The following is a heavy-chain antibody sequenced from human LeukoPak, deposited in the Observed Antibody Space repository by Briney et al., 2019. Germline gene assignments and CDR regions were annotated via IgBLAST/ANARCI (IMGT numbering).Heavy chain of an antibody. CDR3: ASDSISMNAFDA. CDR1: GGSFTTHY. J-gene: IGHJ3*01. V-gene: IGHV4-59*11. Sequence: KPSETLSLTCTVSGGSFTTHYWSWIRRPPGKGLEWIGYISYIGSTNYNPSLKSRVTISIDTSKNEVSLMLTSVTAADTAVYYCASDSISMNAFDAWGQGTMVTVSS. CDR2: ISYIGST. D-gene: IGHD3-22*01.